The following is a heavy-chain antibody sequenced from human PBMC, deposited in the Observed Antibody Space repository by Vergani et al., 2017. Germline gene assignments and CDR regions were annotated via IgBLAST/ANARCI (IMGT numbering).Heavy chain of an antibody. CDR3: ARALYYDILTGYCL. D-gene: IGHD3-9*01. CDR1: GGTFSSYA. Sequence: QVQLVQSGAEVKKPGSSVKVSCKAPGGTFSSYAISWVRQAPGQGLEWMGRIIPILGTANYAQKFQGRVTITADESTSTAYMELSSLRSEDTAVYYCARALYYDILTGYCLWGQGTLVTVSS. V-gene: IGHV1-69*11. J-gene: IGHJ4*02. CDR2: IIPILGTA.